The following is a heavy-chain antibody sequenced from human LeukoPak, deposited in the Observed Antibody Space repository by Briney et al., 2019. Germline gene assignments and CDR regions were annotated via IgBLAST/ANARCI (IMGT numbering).Heavy chain of an antibody. D-gene: IGHD1-26*01. Sequence: SETLSLTCTVSGGSISSRSYYWGWIRQPPGKGLEWIGSIYYSGNIYYNPSLKSRVTISVDTSKNQFSLRLSSVTAADTTVYYCVRHLYSGSYPYYFDYWGQGTLVTVSS. CDR1: GGSISSRSYY. CDR3: VRHLYSGSYPYYFDY. CDR2: IYYSGNI. V-gene: IGHV4-39*01. J-gene: IGHJ4*02.